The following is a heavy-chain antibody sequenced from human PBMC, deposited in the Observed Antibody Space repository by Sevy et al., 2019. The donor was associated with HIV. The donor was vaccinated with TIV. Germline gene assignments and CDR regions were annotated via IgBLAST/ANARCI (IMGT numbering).Heavy chain of an antibody. Sequence: GGSLRLSCAASGFTFDHHAMYWVRQAPRKGLEWVSGINWNSVSIGYADSVKGRFTISRDNAKNSLYLHLNSLRADDTALYYCAREGLAPYVYGADVWGQGTAVTVSS. D-gene: IGHD3-10*02. CDR1: GFTFDHHA. V-gene: IGHV3-9*01. J-gene: IGHJ6*02. CDR2: INWNSVSI. CDR3: AREGLAPYVYGADV.